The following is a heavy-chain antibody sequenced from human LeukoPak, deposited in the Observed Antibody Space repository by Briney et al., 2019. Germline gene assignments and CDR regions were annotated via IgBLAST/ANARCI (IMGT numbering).Heavy chain of an antibody. J-gene: IGHJ4*02. D-gene: IGHD5-18*01. Sequence: GGSLRLSCAASGFTVSSNYMSWVRQAPGKGLEWVSVIYSGGSTYYADSVKGRFTISRDNSKNTLYLQMNSMRAEDTAVYYCARDNLLRAMDYWGQGTLVTVSS. CDR2: IYSGGST. V-gene: IGHV3-66*01. CDR3: ARDNLLRAMDY. CDR1: GFTVSSNY.